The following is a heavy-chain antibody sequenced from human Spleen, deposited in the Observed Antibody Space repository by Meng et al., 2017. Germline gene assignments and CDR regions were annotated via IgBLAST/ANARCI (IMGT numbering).Heavy chain of an antibody. J-gene: IGHJ4*02. CDR2: INNSGST. D-gene: IGHD1-26*01. Sequence: QVDPSEWAGGSLEPSETLSRTGFVSCGSFCDDYWSWIVQPPGKGLVWIGEINNSGSTNYNPSLESRATISVDTSQNQFSLNLNPVTAADTAVYYCARDRVGGTAAQFDYWGQGTLVTVSS. V-gene: IGHV4-34*01. CDR3: ARDRVGGTAAQFDY. CDR1: CGSFCDDY.